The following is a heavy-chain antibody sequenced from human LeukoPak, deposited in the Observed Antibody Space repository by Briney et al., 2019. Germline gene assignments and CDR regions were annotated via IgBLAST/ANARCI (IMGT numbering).Heavy chain of an antibody. V-gene: IGHV1-46*01. CDR1: GYTFTSYY. J-gene: IGHJ5*02. Sequence: ASVKVSCKASGYTFTSYYMHWVRQAPGQGLEWMGIINPSGGSTSYAQKFQGRVTMTRDTSMSTAYMELSSLRSEDTAVYYCARDNSVEDTAWWFDPWGQGTLVTVSS. CDR2: INPSGGST. D-gene: IGHD4-23*01. CDR3: ARDNSVEDTAWWFDP.